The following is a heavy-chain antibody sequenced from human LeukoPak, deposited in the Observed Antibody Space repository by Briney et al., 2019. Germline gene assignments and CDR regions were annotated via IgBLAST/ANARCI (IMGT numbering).Heavy chain of an antibody. V-gene: IGHV4-34*01. CDR1: GGSFSGYY. Sequence: SETLSLTCAVYGGSFSGYYWSWIRQPPGKGLEWIGEINHSGSTNYNPSLKSRVTISVDTSKNQFSLKLSSVTAADTAVYYCARGRHWLLFPYSSYAFDIWGQGTMVTVSS. CDR3: ARGRHWLLFPYSSYAFDI. J-gene: IGHJ3*02. D-gene: IGHD3-9*01. CDR2: INHSGST.